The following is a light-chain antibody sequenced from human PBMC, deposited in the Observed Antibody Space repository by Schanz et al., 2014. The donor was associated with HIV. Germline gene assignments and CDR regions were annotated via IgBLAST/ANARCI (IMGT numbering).Light chain of an antibody. V-gene: IGKV2-28*01. CDR3: MQALQTPLT. J-gene: IGKJ4*01. CDR1: QSLLHSDGYNY. CDR2: SGS. Sequence: DIVMTQSPLSLPVTPGEPASISCRSNQSLLHSDGYNYLDWYLQKPGQSPHVLIYSGSNRASGVPDRFSGSGSGTNFTLQISRVEAEDVGVYYCMQALQTPLTFGGGTKLEIK.